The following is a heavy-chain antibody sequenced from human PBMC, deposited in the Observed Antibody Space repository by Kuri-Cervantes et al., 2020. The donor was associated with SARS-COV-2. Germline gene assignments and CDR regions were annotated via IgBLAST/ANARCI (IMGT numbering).Heavy chain of an antibody. CDR2: IKQDGSEK. Sequence: ESLKISCAVSGFTFCSHWVSWVRQAPGKGMEWVANIKQDGSEKYYVDAVKGRFTISRDNAKNSLYLKLKSLRADDTAVYYCARDGVRLKGYYYYYMDVWGKGTTVTVSS. CDR3: ARDGVRLKGYYYYYMDV. CDR1: GFTFCSHW. D-gene: IGHD2-21*01. V-gene: IGHV3-7*01. J-gene: IGHJ6*03.